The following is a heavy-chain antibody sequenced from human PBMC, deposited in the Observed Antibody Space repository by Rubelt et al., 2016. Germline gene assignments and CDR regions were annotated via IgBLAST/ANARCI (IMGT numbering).Heavy chain of an antibody. CDR3: ARWSAYYYYGMDV. CDR1: GGTFSSYA. CDR2: ISAYNGNT. D-gene: IGHD3-3*01. Sequence: QVQLVQSGAEVKKPGSSVKVSCKASGGTFSSYAISWVRQAPGQGLEWMGWISAYNGNTNYAQKLQGRVTMTTDASTSTAYMELRSLRSDDTAVYYGARWSAYYYYGMDVWGQGTTVTVSS. V-gene: IGHV1-18*01. J-gene: IGHJ6*02.